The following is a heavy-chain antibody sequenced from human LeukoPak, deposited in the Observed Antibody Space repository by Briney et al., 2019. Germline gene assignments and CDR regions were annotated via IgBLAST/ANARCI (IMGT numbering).Heavy chain of an antibody. V-gene: IGHV4-34*01. CDR2: INHSGST. CDR1: GGSFSGYY. J-gene: IGHJ4*02. D-gene: IGHD3-22*01. Sequence: PSETLSLTCAVYGGSFSGYYWSWIRQPPGKGLEWIGEINHSGSTNYNPSLKSRVTISVDTSKNQFSLKLSSVTAADTAVYYCARQYYYDSSGYYADRCFDYWGQGTLVTASS. CDR3: ARQYYYDSSGYYADRCFDY.